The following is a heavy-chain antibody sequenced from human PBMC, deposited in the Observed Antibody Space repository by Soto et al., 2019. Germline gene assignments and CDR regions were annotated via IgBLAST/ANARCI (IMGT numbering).Heavy chain of an antibody. J-gene: IGHJ4*02. Sequence: PGGSLRLSCAASGFTFSSYEMNWVRQAPGKGLEWVSYISSSGSTIYYADSVKGRFTISRDNAKNSLYLQMNSLRAEDTAVYYCARDYGGSSFDYWRQGTLVTVSS. CDR1: GFTFSSYE. CDR3: ARDYGGSSFDY. V-gene: IGHV3-48*03. D-gene: IGHD6-13*01. CDR2: ISSSGSTI.